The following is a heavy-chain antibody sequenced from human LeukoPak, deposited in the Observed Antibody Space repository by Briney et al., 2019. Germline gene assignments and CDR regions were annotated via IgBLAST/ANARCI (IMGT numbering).Heavy chain of an antibody. V-gene: IGHV4-39*02. CDR2: IYYSGST. CDR1: GGSISSSDYY. D-gene: IGHD3-10*01. J-gene: IGHJ3*02. Sequence: SSETLSLTCTVSGGSISSSDYYWGWIRQPPGKGLEWIGSIYYSGSTYNNPSLKSRVTISVDTSKNQFSLRLSSVTAADTAVYYCARDLGGSSPDAFDIWGQGTMVTVSA. CDR3: ARDLGGSSPDAFDI.